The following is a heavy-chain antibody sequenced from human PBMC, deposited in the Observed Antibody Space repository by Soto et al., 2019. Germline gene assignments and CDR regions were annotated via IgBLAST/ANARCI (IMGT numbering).Heavy chain of an antibody. V-gene: IGHV3-23*01. D-gene: IGHD3-10*01. Sequence: EVQLLESGGGLVQPGGSLRLSCAASGFTFSSYAMSWVRQAPGKGLEWVSAISGSGGSTYYADSVKGRFTISRDNSKNTLHLQMNSLRAEDTAVYYCAKSKWFAEYYFDYWGQGTLVTVSS. CDR3: AKSKWFAEYYFDY. CDR1: GFTFSSYA. CDR2: ISGSGGST. J-gene: IGHJ4*02.